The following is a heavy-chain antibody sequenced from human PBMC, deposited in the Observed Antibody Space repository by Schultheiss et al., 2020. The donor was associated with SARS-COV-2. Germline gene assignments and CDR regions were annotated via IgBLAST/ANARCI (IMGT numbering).Heavy chain of an antibody. V-gene: IGHV4-39*07. Sequence: SETLSLTCTVSGGSISSSSYYWGWIRQPPGKGLEWIGEINHSGSTNYNPSLKSRVTMSVDTSKNQFSLKLSSVTAADTAVYYCARGVEWELLLGFWGQGTLVTVSS. D-gene: IGHD1-26*01. J-gene: IGHJ4*02. CDR3: ARGVEWELLLGF. CDR2: INHSGST. CDR1: GGSISSSSYY.